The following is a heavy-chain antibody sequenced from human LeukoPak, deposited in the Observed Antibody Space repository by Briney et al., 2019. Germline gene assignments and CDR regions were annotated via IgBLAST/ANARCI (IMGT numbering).Heavy chain of an antibody. CDR3: ARDRLNSSGWKGSFDY. D-gene: IGHD6-19*01. Sequence: SETLSLTCTVSGGSISSYYWSWIRQPPGKGLEWIGYIYYSGSTNYNPSLKSRVTISVDTSKNQFSLKLSSVTAADTAVYYCARDRLNSSGWKGSFDYWGQGTLVTVSS. V-gene: IGHV4-59*01. J-gene: IGHJ4*02. CDR1: GGSISSYY. CDR2: IYYSGST.